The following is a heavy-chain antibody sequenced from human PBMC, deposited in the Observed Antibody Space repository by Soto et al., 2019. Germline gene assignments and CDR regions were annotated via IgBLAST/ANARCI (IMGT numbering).Heavy chain of an antibody. Sequence: SCAASGFTFTRSAVQWVRQARGQRREWIGWIVVGSGNKKYAQKFQERVTITRDMSTSTACMELSSLRSEDTAVYYCAADIHGNYYFDYWGQGTLVTVSS. CDR3: AADIHGNYYFDY. CDR2: IVVGSGNK. V-gene: IGHV1-58*01. J-gene: IGHJ4*02. CDR1: GFTFTRSA. D-gene: IGHD1-7*01.